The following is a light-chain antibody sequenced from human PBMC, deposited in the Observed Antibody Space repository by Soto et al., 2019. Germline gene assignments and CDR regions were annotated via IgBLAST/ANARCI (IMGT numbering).Light chain of an antibody. V-gene: IGLV2-14*01. J-gene: IGLJ3*02. CDR3: NSYTSSRTLV. CDR1: SSDVGTYNY. Sequence: QSVLTQPASVSGSPGQSITISCTGTSSDVGTYNYVSWYQQHADKAPKLVIYEVSNRPSGVSNRFSGSKSGNTASLTISGLQAEDEADYYCNSYTSSRTLVFGGGTKLTVL. CDR2: EVS.